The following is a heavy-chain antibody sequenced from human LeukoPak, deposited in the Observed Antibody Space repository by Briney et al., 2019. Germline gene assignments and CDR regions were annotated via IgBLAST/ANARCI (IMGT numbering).Heavy chain of an antibody. D-gene: IGHD5-24*01. Sequence: GGSLRLSCTASGFTFSSYGMHWVRQAPAKGLEWVAFMRYDGTNKYYADSVKGRFTISRDNSKNTLYLQMNSLRAEDTAVYYCAKAVDLATISVDIWGQGTMVTVSS. CDR1: GFTFSSYG. J-gene: IGHJ3*02. V-gene: IGHV3-30*02. CDR2: MRYDGTNK. CDR3: AKAVDLATISVDI.